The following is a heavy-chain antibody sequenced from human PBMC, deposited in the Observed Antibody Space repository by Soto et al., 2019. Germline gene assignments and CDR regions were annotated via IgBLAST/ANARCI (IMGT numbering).Heavy chain of an antibody. D-gene: IGHD1-26*01. Sequence: PSQTLSLTCAISGDSVSSNSAAWNWIRQSPSGGLEWLGRTYYRSRWYNDYAVSVRSRITINPDTSKNQFSLQLNSVTPEDTAVYYCARGELLYLNAFDIWGQGTMVTVSS. CDR1: GDSVSSNSAA. V-gene: IGHV6-1*01. CDR3: ARGELLYLNAFDI. CDR2: TYYRSRWYN. J-gene: IGHJ3*02.